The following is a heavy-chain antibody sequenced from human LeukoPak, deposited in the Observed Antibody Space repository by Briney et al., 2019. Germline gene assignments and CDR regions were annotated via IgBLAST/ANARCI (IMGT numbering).Heavy chain of an antibody. Sequence: ASVKLSCKTSGYTLTSYGISWGCQAPGQGLEWMGWISAYNGNTNYAQKLQGRVTMTTDTSTSTAYMELRSLRSDDTAVYYCASDHWDYWGQGTLVTVSS. D-gene: IGHD7-27*01. CDR3: ASDHWDY. CDR2: ISAYNGNT. V-gene: IGHV1-18*04. CDR1: GYTLTSYG. J-gene: IGHJ4*02.